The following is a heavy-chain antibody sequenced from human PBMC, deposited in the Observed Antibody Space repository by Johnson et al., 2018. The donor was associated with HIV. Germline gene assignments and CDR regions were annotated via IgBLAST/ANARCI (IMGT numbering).Heavy chain of an antibody. CDR2: LWYDGSNK. Sequence: VQLVESGGGVVQPGRSLRLSCAASGFTLSSYGTHWVRQAPGKGLEWVAGLWYDGSNKYYADSVKGRFTISRDNSKNTLYLQMNNLRAEDPALYYCAKDRGLSPPGDAFDIWGQGTMVTVSS. V-gene: IGHV3-33*06. CDR3: AKDRGLSPPGDAFDI. J-gene: IGHJ3*02. D-gene: IGHD3/OR15-3a*01. CDR1: GFTLSSYG.